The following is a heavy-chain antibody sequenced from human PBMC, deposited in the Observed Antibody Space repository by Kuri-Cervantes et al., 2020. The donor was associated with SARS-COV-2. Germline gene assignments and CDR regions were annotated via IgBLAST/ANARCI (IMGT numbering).Heavy chain of an antibody. Sequence: SETLSLTCAVYGGSFSGYYWSWIRQPPGKGLEWIGEINHGGSTNYNPSLKSRVTISVDTSKNQFSLKLSSVTAADTAVYYCARGVGAAVAGTLITIYYYYGMDVWGQGTTVTVSS. CDR2: INHGGST. V-gene: IGHV4-34*01. CDR1: GGSFSGYY. D-gene: IGHD6-19*01. J-gene: IGHJ6*02. CDR3: ARGVGAAVAGTLITIYYYYGMDV.